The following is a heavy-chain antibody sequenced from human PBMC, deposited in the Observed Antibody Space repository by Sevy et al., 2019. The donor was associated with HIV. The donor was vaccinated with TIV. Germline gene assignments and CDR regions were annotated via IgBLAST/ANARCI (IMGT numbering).Heavy chain of an antibody. Sequence: GGSLRLSCAASGFSFSTYAMHWVRQAPGKGLEWVAVISYDGSNTYYADSVKGRFTISRDISKNTQFLQMNSLGTEDTAVYYCARDASRSTLIEMPRLDYWGQGTLVTVSS. J-gene: IGHJ4*02. D-gene: IGHD3-22*01. CDR3: ARDASRSTLIEMPRLDY. CDR2: ISYDGSNT. CDR1: GFSFSTYA. V-gene: IGHV3-30-3*01.